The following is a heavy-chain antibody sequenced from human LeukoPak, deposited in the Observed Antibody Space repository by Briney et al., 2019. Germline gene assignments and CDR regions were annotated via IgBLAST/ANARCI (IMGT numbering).Heavy chain of an antibody. CDR3: ARGGLDFDY. V-gene: IGHV4-61*02. Sequence: PSQTLSLTCTVSGGSISSGSYYWSRIRQPAGKGLEWIGRIYTSGSTNYNPSLKSRVTISVDTSKNQFSLKLSSVTAADTAVYYCARGGLDFDYWGQGTLVTVSS. J-gene: IGHJ4*02. D-gene: IGHD6-19*01. CDR1: GGSISSGSYY. CDR2: IYTSGST.